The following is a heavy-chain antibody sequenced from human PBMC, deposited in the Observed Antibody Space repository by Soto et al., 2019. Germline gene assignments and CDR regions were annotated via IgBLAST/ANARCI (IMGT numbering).Heavy chain of an antibody. CDR3: AREKGEWFGDLLPHRWLDP. Sequence: SETLSLTCSVSGGSISDHYWSWIRQPPGKGLEWIGYIFYTGYTTYNPSLKSRATISLDTSRNQFSLRLSSVNAADTAVYYCAREKGEWFGDLLPHRWLDPRSHGTLVTVSP. D-gene: IGHD3-10*01. J-gene: IGHJ5*02. CDR1: GGSISDHY. CDR2: IFYTGYT. V-gene: IGHV4-59*11.